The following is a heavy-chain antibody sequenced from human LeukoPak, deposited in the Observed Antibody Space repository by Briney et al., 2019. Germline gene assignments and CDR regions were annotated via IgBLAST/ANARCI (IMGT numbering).Heavy chain of an antibody. CDR2: ISAYNGNT. CDR1: GGTFNNYP. Sequence: ASVKVSCKASGGTFNNYPISWVRQAPGQGLEWMGWISAYNGNTNYAQKLQGRVTMTTDTSTSTAYMELRSLRSDDTAVYYCARAGGIYDSSGQDAFDIWGQGTMVTVSS. J-gene: IGHJ3*02. CDR3: ARAGGIYDSSGQDAFDI. D-gene: IGHD3-22*01. V-gene: IGHV1-18*01.